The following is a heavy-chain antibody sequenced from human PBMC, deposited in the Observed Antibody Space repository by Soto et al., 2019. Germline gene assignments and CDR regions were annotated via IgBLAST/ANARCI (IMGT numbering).Heavy chain of an antibody. D-gene: IGHD1-26*01. V-gene: IGHV3-30*03. CDR3: AAIREVDV. CDR1: GFTFSSYA. Sequence: GGSLRLSCAASGFTFSSYAMHWVRQAPGKGLEWVALISYDGYSKWYADAVKGRFTISKDNSNNTLFLEMNSLRGDDTAVYFCAAIREVDVWGQGTTVTVSS. J-gene: IGHJ6*02. CDR2: ISYDGYSK.